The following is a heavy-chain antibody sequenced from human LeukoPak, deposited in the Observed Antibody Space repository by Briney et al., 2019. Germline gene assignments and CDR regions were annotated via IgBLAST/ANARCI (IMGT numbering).Heavy chain of an antibody. J-gene: IGHJ5*02. D-gene: IGHD4-17*01. V-gene: IGHV4-61*01. CDR1: GYSISSGYY. Sequence: SETLSLTCAVSGYSISSGYYWGWIRQPPGKGLEWIGYIYYSGSTNYNPSLKSRVTISVDTSKNQFSLKLSSVTAADTAVYYCAKNYGDYANWFDPWGQGTLVTVSS. CDR2: IYYSGST. CDR3: AKNYGDYANWFDP.